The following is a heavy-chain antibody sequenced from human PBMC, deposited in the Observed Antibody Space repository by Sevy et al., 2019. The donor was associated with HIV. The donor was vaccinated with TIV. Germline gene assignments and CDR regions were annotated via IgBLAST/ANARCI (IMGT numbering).Heavy chain of an antibody. J-gene: IGHJ3*02. CDR2: INNDGSNR. CDR3: GREMISMVPGVPDALDI. Sequence: GGSLRLSCAASGFTFGNYWMHWVRQAPGKGLVWISRINNDGSNRNYADSVKGRFTTSRDNAKNTLYLQMSSLRAEDTAVDHCGREMISMVPGVPDALDIWGQGTMVTVSS. D-gene: IGHD3-10*01. CDR1: GFTFGNYW. V-gene: IGHV3-74*01.